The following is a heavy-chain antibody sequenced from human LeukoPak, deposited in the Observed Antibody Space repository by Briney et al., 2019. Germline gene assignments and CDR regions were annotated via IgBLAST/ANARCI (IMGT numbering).Heavy chain of an antibody. CDR1: GGSFSGYY. J-gene: IGHJ4*02. V-gene: IGHV4-34*01. CDR2: INHSGST. CDR3: APNYGGNS. Sequence: SETLSLTCAVYGGSFSGYYWSWIRQPPGKGLEWIGEINHSGSTNYNPSLKSRVTISVDTSKNQFSLKPSSVTAADTAVYYCAPNYGGNSWGQGTLVTVSS. D-gene: IGHD4-23*01.